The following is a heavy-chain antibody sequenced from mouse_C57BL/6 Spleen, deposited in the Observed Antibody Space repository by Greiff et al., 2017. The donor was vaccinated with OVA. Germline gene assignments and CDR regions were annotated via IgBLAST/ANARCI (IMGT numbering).Heavy chain of an antibody. J-gene: IGHJ1*03. V-gene: IGHV1-39*01. CDR3: ASGSSSHWYFDV. CDR1: GYSFTDYN. Sequence: VQLKQSGPELVKPGASVKISCKASGYSFTDYNMNWVKQSNGKSLEWIGVINPNYGTTSYNQKFKGKATLTVDQSSSTAYMQLNSLTSEDSAVYYCASGSSSHWYFDVWGTGTTVTVSS. CDR2: INPNYGTT. D-gene: IGHD1-1*01.